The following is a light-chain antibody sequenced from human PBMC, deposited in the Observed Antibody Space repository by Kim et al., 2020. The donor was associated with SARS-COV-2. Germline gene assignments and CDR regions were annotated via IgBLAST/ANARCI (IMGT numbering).Light chain of an antibody. Sequence: SASVGDRDNITCRASQSISSYLKWYQQKPEKAPKLLIYAASSLQSGVPSRFSGSGSGTDFTLTISSLQPEYFATYYCQQSYSTPLTFGGGTKVEI. J-gene: IGKJ4*01. V-gene: IGKV1-39*01. CDR3: QQSYSTPLT. CDR2: AAS. CDR1: QSISSY.